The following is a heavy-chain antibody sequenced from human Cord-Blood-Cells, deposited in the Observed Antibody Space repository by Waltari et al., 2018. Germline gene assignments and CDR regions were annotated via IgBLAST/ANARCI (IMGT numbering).Heavy chain of an antibody. J-gene: IGHJ3*02. CDR1: GLTFRSYA. CDR3: ARDQITLDAFDI. Sequence: QVQLVESGGGVVQPGRSLRLSCAASGLTFRSYAMHWVRQATGKGLEWVAVISYDGSNKYYADSVKGRFTISRDNSKNTLYLQMNSLRAEDTAVYYCARDQITLDAFDIWGQGTMVTVSS. V-gene: IGHV3-30-3*01. CDR2: ISYDGSNK.